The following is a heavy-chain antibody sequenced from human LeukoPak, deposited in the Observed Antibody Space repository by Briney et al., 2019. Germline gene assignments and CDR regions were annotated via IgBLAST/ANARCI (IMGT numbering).Heavy chain of an antibody. CDR3: ARELRYDNSDSGAF. D-gene: IGHD3-22*01. J-gene: IGHJ3*01. CDR2: IYNSGST. CDR1: GGSLSTYY. Sequence: SETLSLTCTVSGGSLSTYYWSWIRQPPGKGLEWIGYIYNSGSTNYCPSLRSRVTISVDTSKNQFSLKLTSVTAADTALYYCARELRYDNSDSGAFWGQGTVVTVSS. V-gene: IGHV4-59*12.